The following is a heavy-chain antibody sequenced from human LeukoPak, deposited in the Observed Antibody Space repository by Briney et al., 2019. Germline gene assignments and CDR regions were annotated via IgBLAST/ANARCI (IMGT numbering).Heavy chain of an antibody. D-gene: IGHD3-10*01. CDR3: ATLNSGNTPYYYYGMDV. CDR1: GYTLTELS. J-gene: IGHJ6*02. CDR2: FDPEDGET. V-gene: IGHV1-24*01. Sequence: ASVKVSCKVSGYTLTELSMHWVRQAPGKGLEWMGGFDPEDGETIYSQKFQGRVTMTEDKSTDTAYMELSSLRSEDTAVYYCATLNSGNTPYYYYGMDVWGQGTTVTVSS.